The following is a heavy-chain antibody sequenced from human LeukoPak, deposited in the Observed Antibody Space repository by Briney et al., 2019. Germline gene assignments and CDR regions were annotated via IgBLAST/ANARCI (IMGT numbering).Heavy chain of an antibody. CDR2: IYRGGST. D-gene: IGHD3-22*01. CDR1: GFTVSSNY. J-gene: IGHJ3*02. Sequence: PGGSLRLSCAASGFTVSSNYMSWVRQAPGKGLAGVSVIYRGGSTYYADSVKDGSTISRDNSKNTLYLQMNSLRAEDTAVYYCATKDSSGYIDAFDIWGQGTMVTVSS. V-gene: IGHV3-53*01. CDR3: ATKDSSGYIDAFDI.